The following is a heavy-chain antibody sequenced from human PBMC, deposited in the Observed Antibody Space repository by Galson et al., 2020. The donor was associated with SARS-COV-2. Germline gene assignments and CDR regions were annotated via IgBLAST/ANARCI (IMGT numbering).Heavy chain of an antibody. D-gene: IGHD6-19*01. J-gene: IGHJ4*02. CDR2: TYYRSKWYI. Sequence: SQTLSLTCAISGDSVSSNSGAWNWIRQSPSRGLEWLGRTYYRSKWYIDYALSVKSRLTINPDTSKNQFSLQLSSVTPEDTAVYYCARGYSSGWPRDYFDYWGQGTLVTVSS. CDR1: GDSVSSNSGA. CDR3: ARGYSSGWPRDYFDY. V-gene: IGHV6-1*01.